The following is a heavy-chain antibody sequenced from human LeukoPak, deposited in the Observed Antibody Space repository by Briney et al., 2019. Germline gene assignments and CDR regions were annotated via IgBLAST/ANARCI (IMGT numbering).Heavy chain of an antibody. J-gene: IGHJ5*02. CDR3: ARFRSGMGIVVVPAAIRMSTVTPT. V-gene: IGHV4-39*01. D-gene: IGHD2-2*02. Sequence: PSETLFLTCTVSGGSISSSSYYWGWIRQPPGKGLEWIGSIYYSGSTYYNPSLKSRVTISVDTSKNQFSLKLSSVTAADTAVYYCARFRSGMGIVVVPAAIRMSTVTPTWGQGTLVTVSS. CDR2: IYYSGST. CDR1: GGSISSSSYY.